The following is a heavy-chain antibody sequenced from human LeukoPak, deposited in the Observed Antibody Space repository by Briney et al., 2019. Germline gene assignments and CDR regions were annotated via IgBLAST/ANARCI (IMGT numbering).Heavy chain of an antibody. Sequence: GSLRLSCAASGFTFSSYAMSWIRQPPGKGLEWIGEINHSGSTNYNPSLKSRVTISVDTSKNQFSLRLDSMTAADTAVYYCVRDPKSAVAADWFDPWGQGTLVTVSS. CDR2: INHSGST. J-gene: IGHJ5*02. CDR1: GFTFSSYA. V-gene: IGHV4-34*01. D-gene: IGHD6-19*01. CDR3: VRDPKSAVAADWFDP.